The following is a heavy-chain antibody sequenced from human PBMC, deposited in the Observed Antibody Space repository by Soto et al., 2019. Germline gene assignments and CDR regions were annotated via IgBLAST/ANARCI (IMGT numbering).Heavy chain of an antibody. CDR3: AKVDYRGSYFDY. J-gene: IGHJ4*02. V-gene: IGHV3-30*18. CDR1: GFTFSSYG. D-gene: IGHD1-26*01. Sequence: QVQLVESGGGVVQPGRSLRLSCAASGFTFSSYGMHWVRQAPGKGLEWVAVISYDGSNKYYADSVKGRFTISRDNSKNTLYLQMNRLRAEDTAVYYCAKVDYRGSYFDYWGQGTLVTVSS. CDR2: ISYDGSNK.